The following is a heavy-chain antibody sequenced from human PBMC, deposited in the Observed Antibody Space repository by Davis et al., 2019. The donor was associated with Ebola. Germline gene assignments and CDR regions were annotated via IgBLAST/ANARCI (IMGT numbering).Heavy chain of an antibody. CDR1: GGSISSYY. J-gene: IGHJ6*02. D-gene: IGHD6-6*01. Sequence: MPSETLSLTCTVSGGSISSYYWSWIRQPPGKGLEWIGHIHYSGSTNYNPSLKSRVTISVDTSKNQFSLKLSSVTAADTAVYYCARVKGRSSSTYYYYYGMDVWGQGTTVTVSS. CDR3: ARVKGRSSSTYYYYYGMDV. CDR2: IHYSGST. V-gene: IGHV4-59*12.